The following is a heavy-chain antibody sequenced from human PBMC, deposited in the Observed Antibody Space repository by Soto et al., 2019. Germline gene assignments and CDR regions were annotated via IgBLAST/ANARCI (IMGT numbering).Heavy chain of an antibody. CDR2: INPNSGGT. Sequence: ASVKVSCKASGYTFTGYYMHWVRQAPGQGLEWMGWINPNSGGTNYAQKFQGRVTMTGDTSISTAYMELSRLRSDDTAVYYCAREERIVVVVAATQWFDPWGQGTLVTVSS. CDR1: GYTFTGYY. D-gene: IGHD2-15*01. V-gene: IGHV1-2*02. CDR3: AREERIVVVVAATQWFDP. J-gene: IGHJ5*02.